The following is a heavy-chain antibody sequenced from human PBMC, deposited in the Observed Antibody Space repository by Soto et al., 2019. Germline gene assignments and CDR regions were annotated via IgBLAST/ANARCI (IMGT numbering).Heavy chain of an antibody. CDR1: GGSISSGGYS. Sequence: QLQLQESGSGLVKPSQTLSLTCAVSGGSISSGGYSWSWIRQPPGKGLEWIGYIYHSGSTYYNPPPTSRVTIAVDRSKNQFSLKLSSVTAADTAVYYGAGTPDIWGQGTMVTVSS. CDR2: IYHSGST. V-gene: IGHV4-30-2*01. CDR3: AGTPDI. J-gene: IGHJ3*02.